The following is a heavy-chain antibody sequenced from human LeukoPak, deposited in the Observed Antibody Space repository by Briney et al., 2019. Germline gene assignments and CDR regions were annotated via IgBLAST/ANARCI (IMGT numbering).Heavy chain of an antibody. V-gene: IGHV3-33*06. Sequence: GGSLRLSCAASGFTFSSYGMHWVRQAPGKGLEWVAVIWYDGSNKYYADSVKGRFTISRDNSKNTLYLQMNSLRAEDTAVYYCAKEHRYYDFWSGYYTGDYYYYYMDVWGKGTTVTVSS. CDR3: AKEHRYYDFWSGYYTGDYYYYYMDV. J-gene: IGHJ6*03. D-gene: IGHD3-3*01. CDR2: IWYDGSNK. CDR1: GFTFSSYG.